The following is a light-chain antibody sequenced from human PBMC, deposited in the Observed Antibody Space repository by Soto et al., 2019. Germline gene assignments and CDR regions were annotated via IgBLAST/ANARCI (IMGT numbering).Light chain of an antibody. J-gene: IGKJ4*01. Sequence: DIQMTQSPSTLSASVGDGVTITCRASQSISTWLAWYQQKPGKAPKLLIYKASRLEGGVPSRFSGSGSGTDFNITISSLQPDDFATYYCQQYNSYPLTFGGGTTVESK. V-gene: IGKV1-5*03. CDR2: KAS. CDR1: QSISTW. CDR3: QQYNSYPLT.